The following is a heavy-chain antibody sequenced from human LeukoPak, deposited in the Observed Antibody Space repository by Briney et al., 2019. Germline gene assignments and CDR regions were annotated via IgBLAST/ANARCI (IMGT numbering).Heavy chain of an antibody. CDR2: IYYTGTA. J-gene: IGHJ6*03. V-gene: IGHV4-39*01. CDR1: GASIRGSDYY. D-gene: IGHD3-10*01. Sequence: SETLSLTCTVSGASIRGSDYYWDWIRQTPGKGLEWIAAIYYTGTAYYNPSLKSRVTLSVDTSKNQFSLKLSSVTAADTAVYYCAGGYYGSGSHCCHMDVWGKGTTITVS. CDR3: AGGYYGSGSHCCHMDV.